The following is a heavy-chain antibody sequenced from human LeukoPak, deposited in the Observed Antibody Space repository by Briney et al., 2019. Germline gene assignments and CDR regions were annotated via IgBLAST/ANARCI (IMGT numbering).Heavy chain of an antibody. V-gene: IGHV1-2*02. D-gene: IGHD5-18*01. J-gene: IGHJ4*02. CDR1: GYTFTGYY. Sequence: ASVKVSCKASGYTFTGYYMHWVRQAPGQGLEWMGWINPNSGGTNYAQKLQGRVTMTTDTSTSTAYMELRSLRSDDTAVYYCARDPIRGYSYGSSDYWGQGTLVTVSS. CDR2: INPNSGGT. CDR3: ARDPIRGYSYGSSDY.